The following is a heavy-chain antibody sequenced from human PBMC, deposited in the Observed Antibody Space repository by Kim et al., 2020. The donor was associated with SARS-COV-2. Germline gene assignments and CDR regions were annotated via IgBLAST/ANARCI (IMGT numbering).Heavy chain of an antibody. Sequence: SETLSLTCTVSGGSISSGDYYWSWIRQPPGKGLEWIGYIYCSGSTYYNPSLKSRVTISVDTSKNQFSLKLSSVTAADTAVYYCARARATSITIFGVVIVHNFDYWGQGTLVTVSS. CDR2: IYCSGST. CDR3: ARARATSITIFGVVIVHNFDY. V-gene: IGHV4-30-4*01. CDR1: GGSISSGDYY. D-gene: IGHD3-3*01. J-gene: IGHJ4*02.